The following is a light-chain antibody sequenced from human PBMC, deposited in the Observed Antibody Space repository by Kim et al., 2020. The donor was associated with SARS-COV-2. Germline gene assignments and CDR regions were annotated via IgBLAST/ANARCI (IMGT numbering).Light chain of an antibody. CDR1: SSNIGARFD. V-gene: IGLV1-40*01. CDR3: QSYDRSLSGWV. Sequence: QSVLTQPPSVSGAPGQRVTISCTGSSSNIGARFDVHWYQQLPGIAPKLLIYGNTNRPSGVPHRFSGSKSGTSASLAITGLQAEDEADYYCQSYDRSLSGWVFGGGTQLTVL. CDR2: GNT. J-gene: IGLJ3*02.